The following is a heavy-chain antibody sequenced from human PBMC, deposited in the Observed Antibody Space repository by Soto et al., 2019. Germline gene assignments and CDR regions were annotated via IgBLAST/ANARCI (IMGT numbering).Heavy chain of an antibody. Sequence: PGGSLRLSCAASGFTFSSYAMSWVRQAPGKGLEWVSAISGSGGSKYYADSVKGRFTISRDNSKNTLYLQMNSLRAEDTAVYYCASFNDYYDSSGYYPRSYPWGQETLVTVSS. CDR1: GFTFSSYA. D-gene: IGHD3-22*01. J-gene: IGHJ5*02. CDR2: ISGSGGSK. CDR3: ASFNDYYDSSGYYPRSYP. V-gene: IGHV3-23*01.